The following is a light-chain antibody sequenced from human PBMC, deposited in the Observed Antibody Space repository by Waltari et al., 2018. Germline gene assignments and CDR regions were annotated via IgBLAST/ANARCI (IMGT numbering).Light chain of an antibody. J-gene: IGLJ2*01. CDR1: SNDAGGYNS. Sequence: QSALTQPASVSGSPGQSVTIFCAGPSNDAGGYNSVSWYQEHPGQAPRVIIYDVSDRPSGVSDRFSGSKSGNTASLTISGLQAEDEADYYCSSQSSNDVVLFGGGTKLTVL. CDR3: SSQSSNDVVL. V-gene: IGLV2-14*01. CDR2: DVS.